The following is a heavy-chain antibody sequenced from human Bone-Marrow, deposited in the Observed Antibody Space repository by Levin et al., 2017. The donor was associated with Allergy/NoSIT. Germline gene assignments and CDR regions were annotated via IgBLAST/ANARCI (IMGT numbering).Heavy chain of an antibody. J-gene: IGHJ4*02. CDR3: ARSRGYCSSSNCALFDY. Sequence: ASVKVSCKASGYSLTSYWIGWVRQMPGKGLEWMGIIYPGDSETRFSPSFQGQVTISADKSISTAYLQWSSLKASDTAMYYCARSRGYCSSSNCALFDYWGQGTLVTVSS. V-gene: IGHV5-51*01. CDR1: GYSLTSYW. D-gene: IGHD2-2*01. CDR2: IYPGDSET.